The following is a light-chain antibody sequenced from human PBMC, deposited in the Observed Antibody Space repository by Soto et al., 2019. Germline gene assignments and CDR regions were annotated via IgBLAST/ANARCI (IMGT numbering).Light chain of an antibody. CDR2: GNS. Sequence: QPVLRLPPSGCGAPGQRFTISCTGSNSNIWAGYDVHWYQQLPGTAPKLLIYGNSNRPSGVPDRLSGSKSGNSASLAITGLQAEVEADYYCQSYDSSLSGVFGTGTKVTV. CDR1: NSNIWAGYD. V-gene: IGLV1-40*01. CDR3: QSYDSSLSGV. J-gene: IGLJ1*01.